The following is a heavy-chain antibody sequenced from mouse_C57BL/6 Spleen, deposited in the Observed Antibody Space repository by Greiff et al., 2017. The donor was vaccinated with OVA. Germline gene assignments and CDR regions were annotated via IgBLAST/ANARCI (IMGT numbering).Heavy chain of an antibody. Sequence: QVQLQQPGAELVRPGTSVKLSCKASGYTFTSYWMHWVKQRPGQGLEWIGVIDPSDSYTNYNQKFKGKATLTVDTSSSTAYMQLSSLTSEDSAGYYCAIYYYGRSYWGKGTTLTVSS. V-gene: IGHV1-59*01. CDR2: IDPSDSYT. CDR1: GYTFTSYW. J-gene: IGHJ2*01. D-gene: IGHD1-1*01. CDR3: AIYYYGRSY.